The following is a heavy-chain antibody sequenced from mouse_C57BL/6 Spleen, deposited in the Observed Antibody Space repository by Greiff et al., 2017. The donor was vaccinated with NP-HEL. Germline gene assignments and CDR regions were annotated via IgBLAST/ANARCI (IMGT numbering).Heavy chain of an antibody. CDR2: ISNLAYSI. D-gene: IGHD1-1*01. Sequence: EVKLMESGGGLVQPGGSLKLSCAASGFTFSDYGMAWVRQAPRKGPEWVAFISNLAYSIYYADTVTGRFTISRENAKNTLYLEMSSLRSEDTAMYYCARNPITTVVAHWYFDVWGTGTTVTVSS. J-gene: IGHJ1*03. CDR1: GFTFSDYG. CDR3: ARNPITTVVAHWYFDV. V-gene: IGHV5-15*01.